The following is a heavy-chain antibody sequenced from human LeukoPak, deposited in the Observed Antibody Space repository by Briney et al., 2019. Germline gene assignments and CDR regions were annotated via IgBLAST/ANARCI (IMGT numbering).Heavy chain of an antibody. Sequence: SETLSLTCAVYGGSFSGYYWSWIRQPPGKGLEWIGEINHSGSTNYNPSLKSRVTISVDTSKNQFSLKLNSVTAADTAVYYCATYGDYLGFDYWGQGTLVTVSS. CDR2: INHSGST. CDR1: GGSFSGYY. CDR3: ATYGDYLGFDY. D-gene: IGHD4-17*01. V-gene: IGHV4-34*01. J-gene: IGHJ4*02.